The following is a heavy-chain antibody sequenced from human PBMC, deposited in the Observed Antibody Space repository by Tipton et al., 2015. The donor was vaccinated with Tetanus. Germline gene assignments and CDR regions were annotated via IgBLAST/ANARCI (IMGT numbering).Heavy chain of an antibody. CDR1: GGSISAYY. V-gene: IGHV4-59*08. Sequence: TLSLTCTVSGGSISAYYWSWIRQSPGKGLEWLGDIYYTGGTHYNASLKGRLTISIDMSENQSSLTLTSVTGADTAVYYCASTSYHILTGDPTDSWGQGILVTVSS. CDR3: ASTSYHILTGDPTDS. CDR2: IYYTGGT. D-gene: IGHD3-9*01. J-gene: IGHJ4*02.